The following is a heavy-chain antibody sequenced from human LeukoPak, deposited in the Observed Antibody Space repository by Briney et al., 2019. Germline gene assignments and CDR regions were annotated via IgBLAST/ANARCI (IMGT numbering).Heavy chain of an antibody. J-gene: IGHJ5*02. CDR1: GGSISSYY. D-gene: IGHD3-10*01. CDR2: IYTSGST. CDR3: ARGDYCGSENWFDP. Sequence: SETLSLTCTVSGGSISSYYWSWIRQPAGKGLEWIGRIYTSGSTNYNPSLKSRVTMSVDTSKNQFSLKLSSVTAADTAVYYCARGDYCGSENWFDPWGQGTLVTVSS. V-gene: IGHV4-4*07.